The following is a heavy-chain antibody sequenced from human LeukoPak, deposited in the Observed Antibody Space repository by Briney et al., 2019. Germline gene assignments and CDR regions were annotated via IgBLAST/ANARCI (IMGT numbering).Heavy chain of an antibody. CDR2: IYTSGST. Sequence: SETLSLTCTVSGDSISSDSYYWNWIRQPAGKGLEWIGRIYTSGSTNYNPSLKSRVTISVDTSKNQFSLKLSSVTAADTAVYYCARDRRVTMVRGVIITSDYYYYMDVWGKGTTVTISS. CDR1: GDSISSDSYY. J-gene: IGHJ6*03. CDR3: ARDRRVTMVRGVIITSDYYYYMDV. V-gene: IGHV4-61*02. D-gene: IGHD3-10*01.